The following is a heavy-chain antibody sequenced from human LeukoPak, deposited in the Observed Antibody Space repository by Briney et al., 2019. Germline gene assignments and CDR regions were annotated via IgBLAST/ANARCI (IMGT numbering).Heavy chain of an antibody. V-gene: IGHV3-30*02. CDR3: VKSTDYPDTSGFYY. CDR2: IRYDGGNE. J-gene: IGHJ4*02. D-gene: IGHD3-22*01. Sequence: GGSLRLSCAASGFTFSSYAMHWVRQAPGKGLEWVAYIRYDGGNEYYANFVKGRFTISRDNSKNTLYLLMNSLRPEDTGVYYCVKSTDYPDTSGFYYWGQGTMLIVSS. CDR1: GFTFSSYA.